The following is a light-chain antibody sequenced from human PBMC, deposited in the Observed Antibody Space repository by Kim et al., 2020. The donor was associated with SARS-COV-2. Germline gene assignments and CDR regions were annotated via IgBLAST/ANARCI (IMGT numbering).Light chain of an antibody. CDR3: QQYGSSPPSWT. Sequence: GERSPLSCRARQSVSSRYLAGYQQTPGQAPRLLIYGASSRATGIPDRFSGSGSGTDFTLTISSLEPEDFAVYYCQQYGSSPPSWTFGQGTKVDIK. CDR1: QSVSSRY. J-gene: IGKJ1*01. CDR2: GAS. V-gene: IGKV3-20*01.